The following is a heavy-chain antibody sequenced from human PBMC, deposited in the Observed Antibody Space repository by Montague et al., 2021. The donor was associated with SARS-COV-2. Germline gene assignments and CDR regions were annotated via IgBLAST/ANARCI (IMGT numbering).Heavy chain of an antibody. CDR3: ARIPFGDYLDRGGYYILGFDY. CDR1: GFTFSSSS. CDR2: INSAGST. J-gene: IGHJ4*02. V-gene: IGHV3-21*01. Sequence: SLRLSCPASGFTFSSSSVNWARQAPGKGLEWVSSINSAGSTYYADSVKGRFTISRDNSKNSLYLQMNSLRAEDTAVYYCARIPFGDYLDRGGYYILGFDYWGQGTLVTVSS. D-gene: IGHD3-22*01.